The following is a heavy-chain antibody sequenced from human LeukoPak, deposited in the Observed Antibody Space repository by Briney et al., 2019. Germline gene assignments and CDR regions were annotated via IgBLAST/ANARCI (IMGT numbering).Heavy chain of an antibody. CDR1: GFTFSSYS. J-gene: IGHJ4*02. CDR3: ARVQTAVTTLDY. Sequence: GGSLRLSCAASGFTFSSYSMNWVRQAPGKGLEWVSYISSSGSTRYYADSVKGRFTISRDNAKNSLYLQMNSLRAEDTAVYYCARVQTAVTTLDYWGQGTLVTVSS. CDR2: ISSSGSTR. D-gene: IGHD4-17*01. V-gene: IGHV3-48*04.